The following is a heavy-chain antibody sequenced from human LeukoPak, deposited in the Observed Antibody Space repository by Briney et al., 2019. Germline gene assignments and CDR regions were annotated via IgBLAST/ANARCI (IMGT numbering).Heavy chain of an antibody. CDR1: GFTFSSYG. J-gene: IGHJ5*02. Sequence: GGSLRLSCAASGFTFSSYGMHWVRQAPGKGLEWVAFIRYGGSNKYYADSVKGRFTISRDNSKNTLYLQMNSLRAEDTAVYYCAKEAPLCSSTSCYGPNWFDPWGQGTLVTVSS. V-gene: IGHV3-30*02. D-gene: IGHD2-2*01. CDR3: AKEAPLCSSTSCYGPNWFDP. CDR2: IRYGGSNK.